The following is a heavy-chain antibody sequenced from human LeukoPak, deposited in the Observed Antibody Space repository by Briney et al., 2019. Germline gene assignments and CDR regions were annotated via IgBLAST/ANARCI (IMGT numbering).Heavy chain of an antibody. Sequence: SETLSLTCAVSGGSIISSSSYWGWIRQPPKKGLEWIGAIYYNGNTYYNRSLRSRVTMSVDTSKNQFSLKLNSVTAADTAVYYCASTHAGRYYTTFDYWGQGALVTVSS. CDR3: ASTHAGRYYTTFDY. J-gene: IGHJ4*02. CDR1: GGSIISSSSY. CDR2: IYYNGNT. V-gene: IGHV4-39*01. D-gene: IGHD3-10*01.